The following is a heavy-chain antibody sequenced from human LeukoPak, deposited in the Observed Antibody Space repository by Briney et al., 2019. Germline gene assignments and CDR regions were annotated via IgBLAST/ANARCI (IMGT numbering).Heavy chain of an antibody. D-gene: IGHD3-22*01. J-gene: IGHJ4*02. CDR3: AREYDSSGYRHFDY. Sequence: SETLSLTCTVSVGSISTYYWTWIRQPPGKGLECVGYIYDSGSTNYNPSLKSRVTISVDTSKNQFSLKLSSVTAADTAVYYCAREYDSSGYRHFDYCGQGTLVTVSS. CDR1: VGSISTYY. V-gene: IGHV4-59*01. CDR2: IYDSGST.